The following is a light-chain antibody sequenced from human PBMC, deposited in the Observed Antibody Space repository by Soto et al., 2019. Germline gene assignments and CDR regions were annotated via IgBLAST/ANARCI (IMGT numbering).Light chain of an antibody. V-gene: IGLV1-40*01. CDR2: GNN. CDR3: QSYDSSLSGFV. CDR1: SSNIGAGYD. J-gene: IGLJ1*01. Sequence: QSVLTQPPSVSGAPGQRITISCTGNSSNIGAGYDVHWYQQLPGTAPKLLIYGNNNRPSGVPDRFSGSKSGTSASLAITGLQAEDEAEYYCQSYDSSLSGFVFGTGTKLTVL.